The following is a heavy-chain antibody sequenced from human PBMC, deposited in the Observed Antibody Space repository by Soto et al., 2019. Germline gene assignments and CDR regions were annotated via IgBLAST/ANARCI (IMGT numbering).Heavy chain of an antibody. Sequence: GGSLRLSCTGTGFTFGDSWMSWVRRAPGKGLEYVANIKEDESEKYYLESVRGRFTVSRDNAKNSLYLQMNSLRVEDTAVYYCVRDDIGLGLDYWCLGTLVTVSS. V-gene: IGHV3-7*01. CDR1: GFTFGDSW. CDR2: IKEDESEK. J-gene: IGHJ4*02. D-gene: IGHD1-26*01. CDR3: VRDDIGLGLDY.